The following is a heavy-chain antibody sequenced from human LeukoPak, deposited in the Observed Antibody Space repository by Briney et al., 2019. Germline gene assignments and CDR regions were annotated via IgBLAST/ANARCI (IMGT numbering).Heavy chain of an antibody. CDR2: IRYDGGNK. CDR3: AKDVLFSYGEYFDY. J-gene: IGHJ4*02. Sequence: GSLRLSCAASGFTFSSYGMHWVRQAPGKGLEWVAFIRYDGGNKYYADSVKGRFTISRDNSKNTLYLQMNSLRAEDTAVYYCAKDVLFSYGEYFDYWGQGTLVTVSS. V-gene: IGHV3-30*02. D-gene: IGHD1-26*01. CDR1: GFTFSSYG.